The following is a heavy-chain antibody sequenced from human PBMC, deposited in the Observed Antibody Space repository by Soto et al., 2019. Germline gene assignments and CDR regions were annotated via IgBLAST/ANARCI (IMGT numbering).Heavy chain of an antibody. D-gene: IGHD6-13*01. CDR2: ISSSSSYI. CDR3: ARGSSSWYI. Sequence: EVQLVESGGGLVKPGGSLRLSCAASGFTFSSYSMKWVRQAPGKGLEWVSSISSSSSYIYYADSVKGGFTISRDNAKNRLYLQMNSRRGEETAVYYCARGSSSWYIWGQGTLVTVSS. J-gene: IGHJ4*02. CDR1: GFTFSSYS. V-gene: IGHV3-21*01.